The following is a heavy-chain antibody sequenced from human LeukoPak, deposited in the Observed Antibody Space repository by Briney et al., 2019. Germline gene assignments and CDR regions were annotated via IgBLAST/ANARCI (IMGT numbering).Heavy chain of an antibody. D-gene: IGHD4-17*01. Sequence: PGGSLRLSCAASGFTFSSYWMNWVRQPPGKGLEWVASISLNSASIYYGDSVKGRFTISRDNAKNSLSLQMNSLRAEDTAVYYCARHSFGDYEFWFDYWGQGTLVTVSS. CDR3: ARHSFGDYEFWFDY. J-gene: IGHJ4*02. V-gene: IGHV3-21*01. CDR1: GFTFSSYW. CDR2: ISLNSASI.